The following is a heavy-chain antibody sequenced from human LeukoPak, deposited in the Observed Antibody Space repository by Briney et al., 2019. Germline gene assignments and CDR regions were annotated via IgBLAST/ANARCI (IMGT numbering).Heavy chain of an antibody. V-gene: IGHV4-59*11. Sequence: SETLSLTCTVSGGSISSHYWSWIRQSPGKGLEWIGYIYYSGSTNYNPSLKSRVTISVDTSKNQFSLKLSSVTAADTAVYYCAREYQLLWFFDYWGQGTLVTVSS. D-gene: IGHD2-2*01. CDR1: GGSISSHY. CDR2: IYYSGST. J-gene: IGHJ4*02. CDR3: AREYQLLWFFDY.